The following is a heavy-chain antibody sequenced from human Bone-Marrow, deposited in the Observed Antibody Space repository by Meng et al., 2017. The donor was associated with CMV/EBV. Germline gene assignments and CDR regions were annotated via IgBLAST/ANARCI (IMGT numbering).Heavy chain of an antibody. Sequence: SETLSLTCTVSGGSISSYYWSWIRQPPGKGLEWIGYIYYSGSTNYNPSLKSRVTISVDTSKNQFSLKLSSVTAADTAVYYCASSYSSSSGWGYFDSWGQGTLVTVSS. D-gene: IGHD6-6*01. CDR1: GGSISSYY. CDR2: IYYSGST. J-gene: IGHJ4*02. CDR3: ASSYSSSSGWGYFDS. V-gene: IGHV4-59*01.